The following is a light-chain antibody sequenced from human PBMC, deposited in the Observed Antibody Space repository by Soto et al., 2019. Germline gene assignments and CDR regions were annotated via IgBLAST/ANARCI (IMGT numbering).Light chain of an antibody. Sequence: DIQLTQSPSFLSASVGDRVAITCRASQGISSYLAWYQQKPGKAPKLLIYVASTLQTGVPSRFSGRGSGTEFTLEISSLQPEDFATYYCQQFSDYPLTFGQGRRLEIQ. V-gene: IGKV1-9*01. CDR2: VAS. CDR1: QGISSY. J-gene: IGKJ5*01. CDR3: QQFSDYPLT.